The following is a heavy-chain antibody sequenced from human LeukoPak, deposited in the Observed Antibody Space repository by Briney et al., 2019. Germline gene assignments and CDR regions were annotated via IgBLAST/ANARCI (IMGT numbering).Heavy chain of an antibody. CDR2: INPSGGST. CDR1: GYTFTSYY. V-gene: IGHV1-46*01. D-gene: IGHD3-9*01. Sequence: ASVKVSCKASGYTFTSYYMHWVRQAPGQGLEWMGIINPSGGSTSYAQKFQGRVTMTRDTSTSTVYMELSSLRSEDTAVYYCARDRPPLLRYFDWRGAFDIWGRGTMVTVSS. J-gene: IGHJ3*02. CDR3: ARDRPPLLRYFDWRGAFDI.